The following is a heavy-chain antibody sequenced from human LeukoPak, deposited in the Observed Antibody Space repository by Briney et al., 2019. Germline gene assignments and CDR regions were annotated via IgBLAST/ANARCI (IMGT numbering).Heavy chain of an antibody. D-gene: IGHD6-19*01. Sequence: PGGSLRLSCAASGFTFSNSAMYWVRQAPGKGLEYVSVISTDGSRIYYADSVKGRFTISRDNSKNTLYLQMGSLRAEDMAVYYCTRGLSISTSGWDDTFYYWGQGALVTVSS. J-gene: IGHJ4*02. V-gene: IGHV3-64*02. CDR3: TRGLSISTSGWDDTFYY. CDR2: ISTDGSRI. CDR1: GFTFSNSA.